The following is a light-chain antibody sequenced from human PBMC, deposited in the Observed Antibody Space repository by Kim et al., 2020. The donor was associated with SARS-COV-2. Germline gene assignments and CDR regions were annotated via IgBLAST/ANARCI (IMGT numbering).Light chain of an antibody. CDR1: KLGDKY. CDR3: QAWDSSTAV. V-gene: IGLV3-1*01. J-gene: IGLJ7*01. CDR2: QHT. Sequence: SYELTQPPSVSVSPGQTANITCSGSKLGDKYAYWYQKKPGQSPVLVIYQHTKRPSGISQRFSGSSSGNTATLTISRAQTMDEADYYCQAWDSSTAVFGGGTQLTVL.